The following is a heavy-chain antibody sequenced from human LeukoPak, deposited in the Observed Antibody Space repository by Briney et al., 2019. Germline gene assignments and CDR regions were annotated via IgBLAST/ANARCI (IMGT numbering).Heavy chain of an antibody. CDR3: ARGLLTGYSSSWYVGSYNWFDP. J-gene: IGHJ5*02. V-gene: IGHV4-34*01. CDR1: GGSFSGYY. Sequence: PSETLSLTCAVYGGSFSGYYWSWIRQPPGKGLEWIGEINHSRSTNYNPSLKSRVTIPVDTSKNQFSLKLSSVTAADAAVYYCARGLLTGYSSSWYVGSYNWFDPWGQGTLVTVSS. D-gene: IGHD6-13*01. CDR2: INHSRST.